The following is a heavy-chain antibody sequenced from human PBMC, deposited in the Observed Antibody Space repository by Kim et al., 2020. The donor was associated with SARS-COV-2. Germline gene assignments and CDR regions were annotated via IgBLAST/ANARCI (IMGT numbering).Heavy chain of an antibody. D-gene: IGHD2-2*02. CDR1: GVSVNSGSYY. CDR2: VYYSGST. V-gene: IGHV4-61*01. CDR3: TRDRMVPPGRPITDV. Sequence: SETLSLTCTVSGVSVNSGSYYWSWIRQPPGKGLEWIGFVYYSGSTNYNPSLKTRVTISLDTSKNQFSLNLISVTAADTAVYYCTRDRMVPPGRPITDVWGQGTTVTVSS. J-gene: IGHJ6*02.